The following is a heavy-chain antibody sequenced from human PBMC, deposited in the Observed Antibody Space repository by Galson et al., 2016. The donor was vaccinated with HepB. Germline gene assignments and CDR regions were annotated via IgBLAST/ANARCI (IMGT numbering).Heavy chain of an antibody. CDR2: NSASGGST. Sequence: SLRLSCAASGFTVSNNYMSWVRQAPGQGLEWVSANSASGGSTYYADSVKGRFAISRDNSKNTLYLEMNSLRVEDTAVYYCAKEKSTRGVIFRYAMDVWGQGTTVTVSS. D-gene: IGHD3-10*01. V-gene: IGHV3-23*01. CDR3: AKEKSTRGVIFRYAMDV. J-gene: IGHJ6*02. CDR1: GFTVSNNY.